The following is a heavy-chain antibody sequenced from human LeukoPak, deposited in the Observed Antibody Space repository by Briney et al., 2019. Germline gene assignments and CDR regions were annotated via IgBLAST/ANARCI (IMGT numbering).Heavy chain of an antibody. CDR1: GYSISSGYY. J-gene: IGHJ4*02. CDR3: ARFNLDIVATT. D-gene: IGHD5-12*01. Sequence: QPSETLSLTCAVSGYSISSGYYWGWIRQPPGKGLEWIGSIYHSGSTYYNPSLKSRATISVDTSKNQFSLKLSSVTAADTAVYYCARFNLDIVATTWGQGTLVTVSS. CDR2: IYHSGST. V-gene: IGHV4-38-2*01.